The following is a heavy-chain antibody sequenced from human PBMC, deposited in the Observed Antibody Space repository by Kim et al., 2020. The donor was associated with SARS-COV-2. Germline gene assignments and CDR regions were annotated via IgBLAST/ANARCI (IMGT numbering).Heavy chain of an antibody. J-gene: IGHJ4*02. D-gene: IGHD3-3*01. V-gene: IGHV1-69*04. CDR1: GGTFSSYA. Sequence: SVKVSCKASGGTFSSYAISWVRQAPGQGLEWMGRIIPILGIANYAQKFQGRVTITADKSTSTAYMELSSLRSEDTAVYYCARAGWGEYYDFWSGSLDYWGQGTLVTVSS. CDR3: ARAGWGEYYDFWSGSLDY. CDR2: IIPILGIA.